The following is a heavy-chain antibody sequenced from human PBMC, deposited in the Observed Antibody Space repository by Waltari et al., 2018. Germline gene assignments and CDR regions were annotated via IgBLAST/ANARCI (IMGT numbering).Heavy chain of an antibody. J-gene: IGHJ4*02. CDR3: ARRGDYSWYFDY. Sequence: QLQLQESGPGLVKPSETLSLTCTVSGGSISSGSYYWGWIRQPPVKGLVWVGGVYDTGSTYYNPSLESRVTISVDTSKNQFSLKLISVTAADTAVYYCARRGDYSWYFDYWGQGTLVTVSS. CDR1: GGSISSGSYY. CDR2: VYDTGST. D-gene: IGHD1-26*01. V-gene: IGHV4-39*01.